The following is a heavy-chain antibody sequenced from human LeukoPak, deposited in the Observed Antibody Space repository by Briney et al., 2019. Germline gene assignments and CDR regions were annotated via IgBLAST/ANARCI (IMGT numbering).Heavy chain of an antibody. Sequence: PGGSLRLSCAASGFTFSRYSMNWVRQAPGKGLEWVSHIGYTDSPIYYVDSVKGRFTISRDNAKNSLYLQMDSLRAEDTAVYYCARGFRAFDFWAQGTMVTVSS. CDR2: IGYTDSPI. CDR1: GFTFSRYS. J-gene: IGHJ3*01. CDR3: ARGFRAFDF. V-gene: IGHV3-48*04.